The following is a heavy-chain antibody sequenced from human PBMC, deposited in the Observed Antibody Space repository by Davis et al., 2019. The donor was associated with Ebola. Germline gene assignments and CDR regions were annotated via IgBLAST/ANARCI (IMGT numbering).Heavy chain of an antibody. CDR1: GDSISGSSDY. CDR2: IYHSGST. J-gene: IGHJ4*02. CDR3: ARLSSSVAGLY. V-gene: IGHV4-39*01. Sequence: GSLRLSCTVSGDSISGSSDYWGWIRQPPGKGLEWIGEIYHSGSTNYNPSLKSRVTISVDKSKNQFSLKLSSVTAADTAIYYCARLSSSVAGLYWGQGILVTVSS. D-gene: IGHD6-19*01.